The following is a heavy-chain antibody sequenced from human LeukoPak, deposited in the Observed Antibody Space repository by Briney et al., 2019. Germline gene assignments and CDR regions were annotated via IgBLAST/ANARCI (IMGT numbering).Heavy chain of an antibody. CDR3: AREGRAAVRLYYYYGMDV. V-gene: IGHV4-34*01. Sequence: PSETLSLTCAVYGGSFSGYYWSWIRQPPGKGLEWIGEINHSGSTNYNPSLKSRVTISVDTSKNQFSLKLSSVTAADTAVYYCAREGRAAVRLYYYYGMDVWGQGTTVTVSS. CDR2: INHSGST. J-gene: IGHJ6*02. CDR1: GGSFSGYY. D-gene: IGHD6-13*01.